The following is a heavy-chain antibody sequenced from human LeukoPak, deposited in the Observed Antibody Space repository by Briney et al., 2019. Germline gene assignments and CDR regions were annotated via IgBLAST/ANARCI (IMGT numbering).Heavy chain of an antibody. CDR2: IKQDGSEK. J-gene: IGHJ6*04. CDR1: GFTFSSYW. D-gene: IGHD5-12*01. Sequence: PGGSLRLSCAASGFTFSSYWMSWVRQAPGKGLEWVANIKQDGSEKYYVDSVKGRFTISRDNAKNSLYLQMNSLRAEDTAVYYCAREDRVPSSGMDVWGKGTTVTVSS. CDR3: AREDRVPSSGMDV. V-gene: IGHV3-7*01.